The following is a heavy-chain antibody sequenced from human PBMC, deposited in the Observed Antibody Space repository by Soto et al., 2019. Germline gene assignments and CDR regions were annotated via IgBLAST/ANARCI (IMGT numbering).Heavy chain of an antibody. CDR2: IKQDGSEK. Sequence: GGSLRLSCAASGFTFSSYWMSWVRQAPGKGLEWVANIKQDGSEKYYVDSVKGRFTISRDNAKNSLYLQMNSLRAEDTAVYYCARLQDVIAAAGTARDYYYYYYMDVWGKGTTVTVS. CDR1: GFTFSSYW. D-gene: IGHD6-13*01. J-gene: IGHJ6*03. V-gene: IGHV3-7*01. CDR3: ARLQDVIAAAGTARDYYYYYYMDV.